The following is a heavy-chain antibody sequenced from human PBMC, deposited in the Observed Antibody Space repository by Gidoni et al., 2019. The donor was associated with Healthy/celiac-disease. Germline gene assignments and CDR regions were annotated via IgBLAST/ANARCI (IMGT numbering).Heavy chain of an antibody. Sequence: EVQLVESGGGLVQPGGSLKLSCAASGFTFSGSAMHWVRQASGKGLEWVGRIRSKANSYATAYAASVKGRFTISRDDSKNTAYLQMNSLKTEDTAVYYCTRDDVCSGGSCYGYYYYYMDVWGKGTTVTVSS. V-gene: IGHV3-73*02. D-gene: IGHD2-15*01. CDR3: TRDDVCSGGSCYGYYYYYMDV. J-gene: IGHJ6*03. CDR2: IRSKANSYAT. CDR1: GFTFSGSA.